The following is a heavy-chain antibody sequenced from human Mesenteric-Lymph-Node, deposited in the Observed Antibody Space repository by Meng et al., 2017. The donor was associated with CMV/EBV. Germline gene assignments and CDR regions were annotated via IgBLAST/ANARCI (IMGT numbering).Heavy chain of an antibody. CDR2: IYYSGST. Sequence: LHLQESGPGLVKPSETLSLTCTVSGGSISSSSYYWGWIRQPPGKGLEWIGSIYYSGSTYYNPSLKSRVTISVDTSKNQFSLKLSSVTAADTAVYYCARDGDYYDSSGYNPFDYWGQGTLVTVSS. J-gene: IGHJ4*02. CDR1: GGSISSSSYY. V-gene: IGHV4-39*07. D-gene: IGHD3-22*01. CDR3: ARDGDYYDSSGYNPFDY.